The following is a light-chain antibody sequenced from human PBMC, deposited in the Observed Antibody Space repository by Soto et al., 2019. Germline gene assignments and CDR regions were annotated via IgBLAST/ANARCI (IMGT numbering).Light chain of an antibody. CDR2: EVS. V-gene: IGLV2-14*01. CDR1: SSDVGGYNH. CDR3: SSYTSGSTRV. J-gene: IGLJ3*02. Sequence: QSALTQPASVSGSPGQSITISCTGTSSDVGGYNHVSWYQQHPGKAPKLMIYEVSNRPSGVSNRFSGSKSGNTASLTISGLQAEDEADYYCSSYTSGSTRVFGAGTKLTVL.